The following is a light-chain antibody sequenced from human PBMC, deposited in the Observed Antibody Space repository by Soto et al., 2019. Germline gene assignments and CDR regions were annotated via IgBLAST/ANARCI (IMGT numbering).Light chain of an antibody. CDR2: TAT. Sequence: QSVLTQPPSASGTPGQRVTISCSGSSSNIGSYPVNWYQQLPGTAPKLLIHTATQRPSGVPERFSGSKSGTSASLAISGLQSEDEADYYCAAWDESLSGWVFGGGTQLTVL. CDR3: AAWDESLSGWV. J-gene: IGLJ3*02. V-gene: IGLV1-44*01. CDR1: SSNIGSYP.